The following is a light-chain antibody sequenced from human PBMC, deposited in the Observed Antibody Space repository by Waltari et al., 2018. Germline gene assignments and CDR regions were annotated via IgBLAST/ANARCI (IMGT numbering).Light chain of an antibody. CDR2: DVS. CDR3: QQRSNWPPST. CDR1: QSVSKY. V-gene: IGKV3-11*01. J-gene: IGKJ1*01. Sequence: ETVLTQSPATLSLSPGERATLSCRASQSVSKYLAWYQHKPGQAPRLLIYDVSNRATGVPARFSGSGSGTDFTLTISSLEPEDFAVYYCQQRSNWPPSTFGQGTKLEIK.